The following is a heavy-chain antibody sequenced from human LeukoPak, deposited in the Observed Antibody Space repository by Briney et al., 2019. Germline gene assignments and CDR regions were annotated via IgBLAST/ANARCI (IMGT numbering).Heavy chain of an antibody. Sequence: PGGSLRLSCAASGFTFSSYAMHWVRQAPGKGLEWVAVISYDGSNKYYADSVKGRFTISRDNSKNTLYLQMNSLRAEDTAVYYCARGRSGSRFHPKDYWGQGTLVTVSS. J-gene: IGHJ4*02. CDR2: ISYDGSNK. D-gene: IGHD1-26*01. V-gene: IGHV3-30*04. CDR3: ARGRSGSRFHPKDY. CDR1: GFTFSSYA.